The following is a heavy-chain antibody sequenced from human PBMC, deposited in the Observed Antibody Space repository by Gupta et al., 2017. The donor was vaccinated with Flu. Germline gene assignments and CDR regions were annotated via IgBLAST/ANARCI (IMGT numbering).Heavy chain of an antibody. J-gene: IGHJ6*03. CDR3: ARAYSSSWYIYYYYYMDV. D-gene: IGHD6-13*01. CDR2: IWYDGSNK. V-gene: IGHV3-33*01. Sequence: HWVRQAPGKGLEWVAVIWYDGSNKYYADSVKGRFTISRDNSKNTLYLQMNSLRAEDTAVYYCARAYSSSWYIYYYYYMDVWGKGTTVTVSS.